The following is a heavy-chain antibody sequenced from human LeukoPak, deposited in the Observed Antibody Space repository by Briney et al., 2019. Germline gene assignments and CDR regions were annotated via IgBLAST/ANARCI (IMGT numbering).Heavy chain of an antibody. CDR1: GGTFSSYA. V-gene: IGHV1-69*13. Sequence: SVKVSCKASGGTFSSYAISWVRQAPGQGLEWMGGIIPIFGTANYAQKFQGRVTITADESTSTAYMELSSLRSEDTAVYYCARELWDIVVVVAATRGAFDIWGQGTMVAVSS. D-gene: IGHD2-15*01. CDR2: IIPIFGTA. J-gene: IGHJ3*02. CDR3: ARELWDIVVVVAATRGAFDI.